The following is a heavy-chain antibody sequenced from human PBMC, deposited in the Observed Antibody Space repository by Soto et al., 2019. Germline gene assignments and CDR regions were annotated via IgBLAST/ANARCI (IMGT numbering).Heavy chain of an antibody. D-gene: IGHD3-10*01. CDR2: IYSGGRT. CDR1: GFTVSSNY. J-gene: IGHJ3*02. V-gene: IGHV3-53*04. Sequence: GGSLRLSCAASGFTVSSNYMSWVRQAPGKGLEWVSVIYSGGRTYYAGSVKGRFTIARHNSKNTLNLQMNSMRAEDTAVYYCTRGEWGVISFHIWGQGTMVTVSS. CDR3: TRGEWGVISFHI.